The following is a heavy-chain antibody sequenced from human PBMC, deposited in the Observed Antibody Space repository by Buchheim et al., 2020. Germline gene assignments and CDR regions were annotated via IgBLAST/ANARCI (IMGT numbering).Heavy chain of an antibody. V-gene: IGHV4-39*01. CDR3: ARHPAGGLRYFDWLTYYFDY. D-gene: IGHD3-9*01. J-gene: IGHJ4*02. Sequence: QLQLQESGPGLVKPSETLSLTCTVSGGSISSSSYYWGWIRQPPGKGLEWIGSIYYSGSTYYNPSLKSRVTISVDTYKNQFSLKLSSVTAADTAVYYCARHPAGGLRYFDWLTYYFDYWGQGTL. CDR1: GGSISSSSYY. CDR2: IYYSGST.